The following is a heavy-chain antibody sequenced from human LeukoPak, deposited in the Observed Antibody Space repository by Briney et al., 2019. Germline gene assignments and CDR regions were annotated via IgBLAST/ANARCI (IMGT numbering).Heavy chain of an antibody. CDR1: GGSISSYY. CDR3: ARHGGHSSGWYGGDVYFDY. V-gene: IGHV4-59*01. J-gene: IGHJ4*02. CDR2: IYYSGST. D-gene: IGHD6-19*01. Sequence: PSETLSLTCTVSGGSISSYYWSWIRQPPGKGLEWIGYIYYSGSTNYNPSLKSRVTISVDTSKNQFSLKLSSVTAADTAVYYCARHGGHSSGWYGGDVYFDYWGQGTLVTVSS.